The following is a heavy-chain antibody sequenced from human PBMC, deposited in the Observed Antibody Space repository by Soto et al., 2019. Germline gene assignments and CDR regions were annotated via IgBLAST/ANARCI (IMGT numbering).Heavy chain of an antibody. CDR1: GFTFSTYL. CDR3: ARDVSGSLDF. V-gene: IGHV3-7*01. J-gene: IGHJ4*02. Sequence: GGSLRLSCAASGFTFSTYLMAWVRQAPGKGLEWVANLRQDGNDLNYVDSVKGRFTISRDNANNSVSLQMNSLRAEDTAVYYCARDVSGSLDFWGRGTLVTVSS. CDR2: LRQDGNDL. D-gene: IGHD1-26*01.